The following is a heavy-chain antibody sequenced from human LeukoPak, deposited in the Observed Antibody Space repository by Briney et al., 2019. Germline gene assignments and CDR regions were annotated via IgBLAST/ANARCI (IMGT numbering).Heavy chain of an antibody. J-gene: IGHJ4*02. D-gene: IGHD4-23*01. CDR3: AKATTTVVTSFDY. Sequence: GGSLRLSCAASGFTFSVYAMSWVRQAPGKGLELVSAISGSGGVTYYADSVKGRFTISRDSSKNTLYLQMNSLRAEDTAVYYCAKATTTVVTSFDYWGQGTLVTVSS. V-gene: IGHV3-23*01. CDR1: GFTFSVYA. CDR2: ISGSGGVT.